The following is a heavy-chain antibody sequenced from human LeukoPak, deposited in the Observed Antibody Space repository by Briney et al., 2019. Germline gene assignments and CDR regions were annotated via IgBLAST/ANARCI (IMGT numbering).Heavy chain of an antibody. V-gene: IGHV4-59*01. J-gene: IGHJ4*02. CDR1: GGSISSYY. Sequence: SETLSLTCTVSGGSISSYYWSWSRQPPGRGLEWIGYIYSSGTTNYNPSLKSRVTISVDTSKSQFSLKLSSVTAADTAVYYCARGPTKNYFDSWGQGTVVTVSS. CDR3: ARGPTKNYFDS. CDR2: IYSSGTT.